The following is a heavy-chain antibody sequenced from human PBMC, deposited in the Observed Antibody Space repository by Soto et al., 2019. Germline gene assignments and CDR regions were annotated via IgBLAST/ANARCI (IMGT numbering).Heavy chain of an antibody. CDR2: IIPIFGTA. CDR1: GGTFSSYA. Sequence: SVKVSCKACGGTFSSYAISWVRQAPGQGLEWMGGIIPIFGTANYAQKFQGRVTITADESTSTAYMELSSLRSEDTAVYYCARDSDLRANAFDIWGQGTIVTVSS. CDR3: ARDSDLRANAFDI. V-gene: IGHV1-69*13. J-gene: IGHJ3*02.